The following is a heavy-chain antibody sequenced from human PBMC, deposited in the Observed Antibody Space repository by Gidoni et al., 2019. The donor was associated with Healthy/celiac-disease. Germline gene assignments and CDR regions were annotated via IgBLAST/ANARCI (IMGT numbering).Heavy chain of an antibody. V-gene: IGHV2-5*02. CDR3: AHERMVRAERSNQYYYYGMDV. CDR2: IYWDDDK. D-gene: IGHD3-10*01. Sequence: QITLKESGPTLVKPTQTLTLTCTFSGFSLSTSGVGVGWIRQPPGKALEWLALIYWDDDKRYSPSLKSRLTITKDTSKNQVVLTMTNMDPVDTATYYCAHERMVRAERSNQYYYYGMDVWGQGTTVTVSS. CDR1: GFSLSTSGVG. J-gene: IGHJ6*02.